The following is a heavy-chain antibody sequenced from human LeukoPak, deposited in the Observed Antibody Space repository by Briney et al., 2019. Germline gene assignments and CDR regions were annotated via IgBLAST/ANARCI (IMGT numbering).Heavy chain of an antibody. CDR2: ISYDGSNK. J-gene: IGHJ5*02. CDR1: GFTFSSYA. D-gene: IGHD2-15*01. CDR3: ARDLVAVVAATSTSRFDP. V-gene: IGHV3-30-3*01. Sequence: SGGSLRLSCAASGFTFSSYAMHWVRQAPGKGLEWVAVISYDGSNKYYADSVKGRFTISRDNSKNTLYLQMNSLRAEDTAVYYCARDLVAVVAATSTSRFDPWGQGTLVTVSS.